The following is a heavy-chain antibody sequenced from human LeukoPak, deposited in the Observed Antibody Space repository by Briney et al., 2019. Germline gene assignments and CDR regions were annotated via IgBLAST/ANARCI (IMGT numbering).Heavy chain of an antibody. D-gene: IGHD4-17*01. CDR1: GGSISPYY. J-gene: IGHJ6*04. CDR3: ARGRCYGDYVCRVAARRYYGMDV. V-gene: IGHV4-59*01. CDR2: TYYIGST. Sequence: SETLSLTCTVSGGSISPYYWSWIRQPPGKGLEWIGYTYYIGSTNYNPSLKSRVTISVDTSKNQFSLKLSSVTAADTAVYYCARGRCYGDYVCRVAARRYYGMDVWGKGTTVTVSS.